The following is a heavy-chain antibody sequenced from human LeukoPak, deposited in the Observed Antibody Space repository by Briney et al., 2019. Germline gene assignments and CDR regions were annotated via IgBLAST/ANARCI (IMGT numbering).Heavy chain of an antibody. CDR2: IYYSGST. V-gene: IGHV4-39*01. J-gene: IGHJ4*02. CDR1: GGSISSSNYY. D-gene: IGHD3-10*01. Sequence: SETLSLTCTVSGGSISSSNYYWGWIRQPPGKGLEWIGSIYYSGSTYYNPSLKSRVSISVDTSKNQFSLKLSSVTAADTAVYYCSRHGTGTYPIYNDYWGQGTLVTVSS. CDR3: SRHGTGTYPIYNDY.